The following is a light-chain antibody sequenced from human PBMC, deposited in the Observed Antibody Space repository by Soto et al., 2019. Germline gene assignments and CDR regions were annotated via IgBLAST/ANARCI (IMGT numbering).Light chain of an antibody. CDR1: QSVSSSD. CDR3: QRHGAT. J-gene: IGKJ1*01. V-gene: IGKV3-20*01. CDR2: GAS. Sequence: IVFTQSPGTLSLSPGERATPSCRASQSVSSSDLAWYQQKPGQAPRLLIYGASSRATGIPDRFSGSGSGTDFTLTISGLEPEDSAAYYCQRHGATFGQGTKVDIK.